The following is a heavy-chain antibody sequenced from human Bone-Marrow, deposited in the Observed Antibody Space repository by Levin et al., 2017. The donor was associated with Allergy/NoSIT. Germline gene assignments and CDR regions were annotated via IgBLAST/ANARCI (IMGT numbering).Heavy chain of an antibody. Sequence: NTSETLSLTCTVSGGSISIYYWTWIRQPAGKGLEWIGRIFTSGNTNYNPSLKSRVTMSIDTSKNQFSLTLSSVIAADTAVYFCARASQGHAYGAFDLWGQGIEVNVSS. V-gene: IGHV4-4*07. CDR3: ARASQGHAYGAFDL. CDR1: GGSISIYY. J-gene: IGHJ3*01. D-gene: IGHD3-16*01. CDR2: IFTSGNT.